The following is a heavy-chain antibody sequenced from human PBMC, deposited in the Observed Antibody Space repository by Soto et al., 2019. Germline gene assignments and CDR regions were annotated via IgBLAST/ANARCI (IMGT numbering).Heavy chain of an antibody. CDR2: ISRDGTNK. CDR1: GFTFSRYA. J-gene: IGHJ4*02. CDR3: ARSRSGAVADSFDL. V-gene: IGHV3-30*04. Sequence: GGSLRLSCAASGFTFSRYAIHWVRQAPGKGLEWVAVISRDGTNKYYVDSVKGRFTISRDNSRNTLYLQMNSLRHEDAAVYYCARSRSGAVADSFDLWGPGSMVTV. D-gene: IGHD3-10*01.